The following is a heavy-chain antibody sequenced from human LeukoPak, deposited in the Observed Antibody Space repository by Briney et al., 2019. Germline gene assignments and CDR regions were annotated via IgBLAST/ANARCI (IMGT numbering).Heavy chain of an antibody. CDR1: GLTFSTYK. V-gene: IGHV3-13*04. J-gene: IGHJ4*02. CDR2: IGTAGDT. CDR3: ATADRSGWYSY. D-gene: IGHD6-19*01. Sequence: GGSLRLSCAASGLTFSTYKMHWVRQPTGKGPEWVSAIGTAGDTYYPGSVKGRFTISRENAKNSLYLQMNNLRAGDTAVYYCATADRSGWYSYWGQVTLVPVSA.